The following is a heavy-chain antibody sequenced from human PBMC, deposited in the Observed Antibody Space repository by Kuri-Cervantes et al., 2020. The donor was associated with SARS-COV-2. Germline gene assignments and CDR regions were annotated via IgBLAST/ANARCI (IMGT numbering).Heavy chain of an antibody. CDR2: IHYSGST. J-gene: IGHJ5*02. D-gene: IGHD6-13*01. Sequence: SETLSLTCTVSGGSISSYYWSWMRQPPGKGLEWIGNIHYSGSTNYNPSLKSRVTISVDTSKNQFSLKLSSVTAADTAVYYCARDGRSSWYNWFDPWGQGTLVTVSS. V-gene: IGHV4-59*12. CDR1: GGSISSYY. CDR3: ARDGRSSWYNWFDP.